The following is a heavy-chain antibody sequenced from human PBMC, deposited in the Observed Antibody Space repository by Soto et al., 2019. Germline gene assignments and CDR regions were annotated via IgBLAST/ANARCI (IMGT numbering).Heavy chain of an antibody. V-gene: IGHV3-33*06. CDR1: GFSFENYG. CDR3: ANLWGDGYNLGQDYNGMDV. J-gene: IGHJ6*02. Sequence: QVQMVESGGGVVQPGRSLRLSCAASGFSFENYGMHWVRQAPGRGLEWVAIIWYDGSLQYYAAAVKGRFTISRDNSKNTLYLEMNSPRAEDTAVYYCANLWGDGYNLGQDYNGMDVWGQGTTVIVSS. CDR2: IWYDGSLQ. D-gene: IGHD5-12*01.